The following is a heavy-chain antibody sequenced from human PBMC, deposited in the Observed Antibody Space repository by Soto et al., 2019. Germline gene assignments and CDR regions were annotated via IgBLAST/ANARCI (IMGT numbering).Heavy chain of an antibody. CDR2: LSYSGSDT. CDR3: VRGVPTCSHRYDY. Sequence: GGALRLSCVGSGFTFLKNDMSWVRQAAGKGLQWVSALSYSGSDTFYADSVKGRFTISRDNSRSTLFLDMTGLRADDTAVYFCVRGVPTCSHRYDYWGQGTLVTVSS. V-gene: IGHV3-23*01. D-gene: IGHD3-16*02. J-gene: IGHJ4*02. CDR1: GFTFLKND.